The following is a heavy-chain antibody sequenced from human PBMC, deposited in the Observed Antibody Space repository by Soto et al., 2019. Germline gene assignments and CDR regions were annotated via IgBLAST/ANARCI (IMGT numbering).Heavy chain of an antibody. CDR2: LYYSGST. CDR3: ARVNIEDAFDI. Sequence: QVQLQESGPGLVKPSETLSLTCTVSGGSISTSYWGWIRQPPGKGLEWIGYLYYSGSTNDNPSLKGRVPISVDTSKNQFTLKLSSVTAADTAVYYWARVNIEDAFDIWGQGTMVNVSS. CDR1: GGSISTSY. D-gene: IGHD3-16*02. J-gene: IGHJ3*02. V-gene: IGHV4-59*01.